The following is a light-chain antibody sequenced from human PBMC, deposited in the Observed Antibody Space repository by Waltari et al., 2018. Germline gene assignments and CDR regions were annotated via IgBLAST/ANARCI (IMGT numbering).Light chain of an antibody. CDR1: NIGSRN. J-gene: IGLJ2*01. CDR2: RDN. V-gene: IGLV3-9*01. Sequence: SFDLTQPLSVSVSLGQTARLTRGGDNIGSRNVHWYQQKPGQAPILVIYRDNNRPSGIPGRFSGSNSGNTATLSISRAQAGDEADYFCQVWDSSSNAVFGGGTKLTVL. CDR3: QVWDSSSNAV.